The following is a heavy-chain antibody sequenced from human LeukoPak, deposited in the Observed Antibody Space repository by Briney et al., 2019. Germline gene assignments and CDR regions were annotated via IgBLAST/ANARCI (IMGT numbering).Heavy chain of an antibody. CDR1: GYSFTTYL. CDR2: ICPRDSDT. CDR3: ATGGSGTSSPFDY. V-gene: IGHV5-51*01. J-gene: IGHJ4*02. Sequence: GESLKISCKGSGYSFTTYLIGWVRQIPEKGLEWMGSICPRDSDTRYSPSFRGQVTFSVDKSISTAYLRWGSLKASDTAMYYCATGGSGTSSPFDYWGQGTLITVSS. D-gene: IGHD6-13*01.